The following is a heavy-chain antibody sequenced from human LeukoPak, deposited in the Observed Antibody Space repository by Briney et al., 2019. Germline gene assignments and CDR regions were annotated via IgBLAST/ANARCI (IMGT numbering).Heavy chain of an antibody. V-gene: IGHV3-23*01. CDR2: ISGSGGST. CDR1: GFTFSSYA. CDR3: AKDPRWAARGWMGYFDY. J-gene: IGHJ4*02. D-gene: IGHD6-6*01. Sequence: GGSLRLSCAASGFTFSSYAMSWVRRAPGKGLEWVSAISGSGGSTYYADSVKGRFTISRDNSKNTLYLQMNSLRAEDTAVYYCAKDPRWAARGWMGYFDYWGQGTLVTVSS.